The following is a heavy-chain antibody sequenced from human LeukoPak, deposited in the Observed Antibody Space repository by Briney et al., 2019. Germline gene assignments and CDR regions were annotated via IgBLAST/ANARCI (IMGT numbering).Heavy chain of an antibody. CDR3: TKVGSSWYLEDYYFDY. Sequence: GGSLRLSCAASGFTFSSYAMSWVRQAPGKGLEWVSAISGSGGSTYYADSVKGRFTISRDNSKNTLYLQMNSLRAEDTAVYYCTKVGSSWYLEDYYFDYWGQGTLVTVSS. D-gene: IGHD6-13*01. CDR1: GFTFSSYA. J-gene: IGHJ4*02. CDR2: ISGSGGST. V-gene: IGHV3-23*01.